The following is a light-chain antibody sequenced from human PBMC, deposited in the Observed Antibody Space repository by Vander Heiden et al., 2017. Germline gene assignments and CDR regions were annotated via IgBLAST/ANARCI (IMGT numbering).Light chain of an antibody. CDR1: SRNLGAGND. CDR2: ANT. J-gene: IGLJ2*01. V-gene: IGLV1-40*01. CDR3: QSYDSSLRNVV. Sequence: QSVLTQPPSVSGAPGQSVVISCTGISRNLGAGNDVPWYQQKPGTAPNLLIYANTTRPSGVPDRFSGSESGASASLAITGLQAEEEADYYCQSYDSSLRNVVFGGGTKLTVL.